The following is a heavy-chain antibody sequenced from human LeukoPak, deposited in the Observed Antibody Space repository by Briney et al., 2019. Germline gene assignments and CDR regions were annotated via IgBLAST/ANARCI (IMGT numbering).Heavy chain of an antibody. CDR3: ARETGLSSGYYSFDD. CDR2: ISSNGSTI. Sequence: GGSLRLSCAASGFTFSSYEMNWVRQAPGKGLEWVSYISSNGSTIYYADSVKGRFTISRDNAKNSLYLQMNSLRAEDTAVYYCARETGLSSGYYSFDDWGQGTLVTVSS. V-gene: IGHV3-48*03. D-gene: IGHD3-22*01. J-gene: IGHJ4*02. CDR1: GFTFSSYE.